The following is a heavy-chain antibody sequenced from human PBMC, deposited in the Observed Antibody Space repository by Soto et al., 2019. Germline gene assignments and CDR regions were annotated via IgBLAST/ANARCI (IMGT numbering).Heavy chain of an antibody. CDR3: ARGRGYSSGWYDLSLFDP. CDR1: GYTFTSYD. V-gene: IGHV1-8*01. Sequence: QVQLVQSGAEVKKPGASVKVSCQASGYTFTSYDINWVRQATGQGREWMGWMNPNSGNTGYAQKFQGRVTMTRNTSISTAYMELSSLRSEDTAVYYCARGRGYSSGWYDLSLFDPWGQGTLVTVSS. J-gene: IGHJ5*02. CDR2: MNPNSGNT. D-gene: IGHD6-19*01.